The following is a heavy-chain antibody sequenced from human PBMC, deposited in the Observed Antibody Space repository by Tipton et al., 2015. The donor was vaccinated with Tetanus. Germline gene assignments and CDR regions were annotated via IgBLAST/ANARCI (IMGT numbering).Heavy chain of an antibody. D-gene: IGHD2/OR15-2a*01. CDR2: IYYSGST. V-gene: IGHV4-30-4*01. Sequence: TLSLTCTVSGDSLSNGDYYWSWIRQPPGKGLESIGYIYYSGSTYYNPSLKGRVTISMDRSNTQFSLRLDSLTAADTAVYYCARAAGFLGLTHDFWGRGTLVSVSS. CDR1: GDSLSNGDYY. J-gene: IGHJ4*02. CDR3: ARAAGFLGLTHDF.